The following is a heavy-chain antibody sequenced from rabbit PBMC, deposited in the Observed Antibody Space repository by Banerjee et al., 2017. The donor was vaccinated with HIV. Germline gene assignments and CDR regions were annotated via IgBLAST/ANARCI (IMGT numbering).Heavy chain of an antibody. CDR2: ISTSNDAT. Sequence: QEQLEESGGGLVKPEGSLTLTCKASGFDLSSYYYMCWVRQAPGKGLELIVCISTSNDATYYASWAKGRFTIAKPASTTVTLQVTSLTAADTATYFCARGVDGSGCYGLWGPGTLVTVS. CDR3: ARGVDGSGCYGL. D-gene: IGHD1-1*01. J-gene: IGHJ4*01. V-gene: IGHV1S45*01. CDR1: GFDLSSYYY.